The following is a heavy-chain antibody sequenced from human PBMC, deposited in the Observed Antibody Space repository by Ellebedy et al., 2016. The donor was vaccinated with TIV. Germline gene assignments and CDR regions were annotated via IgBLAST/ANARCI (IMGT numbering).Heavy chain of an antibody. Sequence: GESLKISCAASGFTISGHWMSWVRQGPGKGLEWVANINQDGGEKNYVDSVRGRFTISRDNAKNSLYLQMNSLRAEDTAVYYCARLIGGTCQCAFDIWGQGTMVTVSS. CDR1: GFTISGHW. CDR2: INQDGGEK. V-gene: IGHV3-7*01. CDR3: ARLIGGTCQCAFDI. D-gene: IGHD2-15*01. J-gene: IGHJ3*02.